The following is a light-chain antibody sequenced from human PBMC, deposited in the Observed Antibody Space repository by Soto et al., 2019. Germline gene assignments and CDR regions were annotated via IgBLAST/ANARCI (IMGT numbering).Light chain of an antibody. J-gene: IGKJ1*01. CDR1: QSVSGY. CDR3: QQYNNWRWT. V-gene: IGKV3-15*01. Sequence: IVLTQSPATLSLSPGERATLSCRASQSVSGYLAWYQQKPGQAPRLLIYGASTRATGIPARFSGSGSGTEFTLTISSLQSEDFAVYYCQQYNNWRWTFGQGTKVDIK. CDR2: GAS.